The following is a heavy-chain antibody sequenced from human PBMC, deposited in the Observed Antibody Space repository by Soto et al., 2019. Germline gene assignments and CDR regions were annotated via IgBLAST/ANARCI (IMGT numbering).Heavy chain of an antibody. J-gene: IGHJ6*02. CDR3: ARGGAAEQWLSYYYYGMDV. CDR1: GLTVSSNY. CDR2: IYSGGST. V-gene: IGHV3-53*01. Sequence: PGGSLRLSCAASGLTVSSNYMSWVRQAPGKGLEWVSVIYSGGSTYYADSVKGRFTISRDNSKNTLYLQMNSLRAEDTAVYYCARGGAAEQWLSYYYYGMDVWGQGTTVTVYS. D-gene: IGHD6-19*01.